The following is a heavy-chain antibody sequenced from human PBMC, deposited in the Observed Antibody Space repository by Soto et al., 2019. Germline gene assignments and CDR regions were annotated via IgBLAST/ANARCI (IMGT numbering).Heavy chain of an antibody. J-gene: IGHJ5*02. D-gene: IGHD4-17*01. CDR3: ARVVVPTTATTSNWFDP. CDR1: GYTFTTYY. Sequence: ASVKVSCKASGYTFTTYYLHWVRQAPGQGLEWMGIINPSGGSTNYAQRFQGGVTMTSDTSTSTVYMELSSLRADDTAVYYCARVVVPTTATTSNWFDPWGQGTLVTVSS. V-gene: IGHV1-46*01. CDR2: INPSGGST.